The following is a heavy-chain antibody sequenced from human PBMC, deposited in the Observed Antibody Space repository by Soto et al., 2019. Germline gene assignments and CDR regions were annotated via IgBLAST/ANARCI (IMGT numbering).Heavy chain of an antibody. J-gene: IGHJ6*02. V-gene: IGHV4-4*07. CDR3: ARDSSSSWYGLLRDYYGMDV. Sequence: PSETLSLTCTVSGGSISSYYWSWIRQPAGKGLEWIGRIYTSGSTNYNPSLKSRVTMSVDTSKNQFSLKLSSVTAADTAVYYCARDSSSSWYGLLRDYYGMDVWGQGTTVTVSS. D-gene: IGHD6-13*01. CDR1: GGSISSYY. CDR2: IYTSGST.